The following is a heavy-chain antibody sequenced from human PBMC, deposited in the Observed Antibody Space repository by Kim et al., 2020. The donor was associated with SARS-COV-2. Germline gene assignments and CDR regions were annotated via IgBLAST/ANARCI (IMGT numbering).Heavy chain of an antibody. CDR1: GYTFTSYY. J-gene: IGHJ6*02. V-gene: IGHV1-46*01. CDR2: INPSGGST. Sequence: ASVKVSCKASGYTFTSYYMHWVRQAPGQGLEWMGIINPSGGSTSYAQKFQGRVTMTRDTSTSTVYMELSSLRSEDTAVYYCARSGGYSGYDVNYYYYGMDVWGQGTTVTVSS. CDR3: ARSGGYSGYDVNYYYYGMDV. D-gene: IGHD5-12*01.